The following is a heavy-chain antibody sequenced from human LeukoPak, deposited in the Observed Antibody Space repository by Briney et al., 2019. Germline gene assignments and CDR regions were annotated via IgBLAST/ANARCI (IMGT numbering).Heavy chain of an antibody. D-gene: IGHD3-3*01. Sequence: SETLSLTCTVSGGSISSSSYYWGWIRQPPGKGLEWIGSIYYSGSTYYNPSLKSRVTISVDTSKNQFSLKLSSVTAADTAVYYCARAGPIFYDFWSGYYWGDYYYYMDVWGKGTTVTVSS. CDR3: ARAGPIFYDFWSGYYWGDYYYYMDV. CDR1: GGSISSSSYY. V-gene: IGHV4-39*07. CDR2: IYYSGST. J-gene: IGHJ6*03.